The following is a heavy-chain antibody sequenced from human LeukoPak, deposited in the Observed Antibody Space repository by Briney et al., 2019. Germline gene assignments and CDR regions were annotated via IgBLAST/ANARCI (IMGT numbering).Heavy chain of an antibody. V-gene: IGHV4-59*12. CDR2: IHYTGST. J-gene: IGHJ4*02. CDR1: GGSISSYY. CDR3: ARDQAHIY. Sequence: SETLSLTCTVSGGSISSYYWTWIRQPPGKGLGWIGYIHYTGSTNYNRSLRSRVTMSVDTSKNQFSLNLSSVTAADTAVYYCARDQAHIYWGQGTLVTVSS.